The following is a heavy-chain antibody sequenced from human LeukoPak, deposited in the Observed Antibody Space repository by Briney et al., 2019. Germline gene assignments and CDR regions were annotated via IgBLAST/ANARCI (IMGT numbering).Heavy chain of an antibody. CDR3: ARRFGSLYYYYYYMDV. CDR2: INHSGST. Sequence: SETLSLTCAVYGGSFSGYYWSWIRQPPGKGLEWIGEINHSGSTNYNPSLKSRVTISVDTSKNQFSLKLSSVTAADTAVYYCARRFGSLYYYYYYMDVWGKGTTVTVSS. J-gene: IGHJ6*03. V-gene: IGHV4-34*01. D-gene: IGHD3-16*01. CDR1: GGSFSGYY.